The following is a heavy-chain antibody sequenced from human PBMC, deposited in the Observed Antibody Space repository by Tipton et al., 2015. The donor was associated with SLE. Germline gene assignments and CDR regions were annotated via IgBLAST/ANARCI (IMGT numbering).Heavy chain of an antibody. Sequence: TLSLTCAVHGASFSGHYWTWIRQLPGKGLEWIGEFSHSGTTNYNPSLKSRVSISVDLSKNQFSLKLTSVTAADTGVYYCARHSEMVDSGWIDPWGQGILVTVSS. CDR3: ARHSEMVDSGWIDP. V-gene: IGHV4-34*01. CDR1: GASFSGHY. CDR2: FSHSGTT. J-gene: IGHJ5*02. D-gene: IGHD5-24*01.